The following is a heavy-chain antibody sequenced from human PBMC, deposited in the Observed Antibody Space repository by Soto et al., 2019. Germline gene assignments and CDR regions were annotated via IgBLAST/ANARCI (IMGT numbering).Heavy chain of an antibody. V-gene: IGHV3-33*01. Sequence: QVPLVESGGGVVQPGRSLSLSCAASGFTFSSYGIHWVRQAPGKGLEWVAVIWSDGSNKYYADSVKGRFTISRDNTKNPRYLQMNSLRAEDTAVYYCAREVLVRGIKYHALDVWGQGTAVTVSS. D-gene: IGHD3-10*01. J-gene: IGHJ6*02. CDR1: GFTFSSYG. CDR3: AREVLVRGIKYHALDV. CDR2: IWSDGSNK.